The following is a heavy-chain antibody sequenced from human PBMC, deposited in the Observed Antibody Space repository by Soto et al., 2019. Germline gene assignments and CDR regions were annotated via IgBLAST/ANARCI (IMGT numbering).Heavy chain of an antibody. J-gene: IGHJ6*02. CDR1: GGSISSGDYY. CDR2: IYYSGST. Sequence: QVQLQESGPGLVKPSQTLSLTCTVSGGSISSGDYYWSWIRQPPGKGLEWIGYIYYSGSTYYNPSLKSRVTISVDTSKNQFSLKLSSVTAADTAVYYCARGEKGGSGSYGYYYYGMDVWGQGTTVTVSS. CDR3: ARGEKGGSGSYGYYYYGMDV. V-gene: IGHV4-30-4*01. D-gene: IGHD3-10*01.